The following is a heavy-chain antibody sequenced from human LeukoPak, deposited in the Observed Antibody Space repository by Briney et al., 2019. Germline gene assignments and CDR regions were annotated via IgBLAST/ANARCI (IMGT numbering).Heavy chain of an antibody. V-gene: IGHV4-59*01. CDR2: IYYSGST. CDR3: ARCNWKHGWFDP. D-gene: IGHD1-20*01. Sequence: SETLSLTCAVYGGSFSGYYWTWIRQPPGKGLEWIGCIYYSGSTNYNPSLKSRFTISLDTSRNQFSLRLSSVTAADTAVYYCARCNWKHGWFDPWGQGTLLTVSS. CDR1: GGSFSGYY. J-gene: IGHJ5*02.